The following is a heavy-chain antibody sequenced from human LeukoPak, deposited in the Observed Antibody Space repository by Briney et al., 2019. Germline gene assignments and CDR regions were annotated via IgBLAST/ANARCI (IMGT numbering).Heavy chain of an antibody. Sequence: PGGSLRLSCAASGFTVSSNYMSWGRQAPGKGLEWVSVIYSGGSTYYADSVTGRFTISRDNSKNTLYLQMNSLRAEDTAVYYCARGLAAAGTPLGDFDYWGQGTLVTVSS. V-gene: IGHV3-66*01. CDR2: IYSGGST. CDR3: ARGLAAAGTPLGDFDY. CDR1: GFTVSSNY. J-gene: IGHJ4*02. D-gene: IGHD6-13*01.